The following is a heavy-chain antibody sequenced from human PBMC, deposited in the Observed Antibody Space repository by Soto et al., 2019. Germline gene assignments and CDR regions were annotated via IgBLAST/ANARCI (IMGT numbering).Heavy chain of an antibody. CDR3: ARGAPYCSSTSCGLGY. J-gene: IGHJ4*02. D-gene: IGHD2-2*01. Sequence: ASVKVSCKASGYTFTSYGISWVRQAPGQGLEWMGWISAYNGNTNDAQKLQGRVTMTTDTSTSTAYMELRSLRSDDTAVYYCARGAPYCSSTSCGLGYWGQGTLVTVSS. CDR2: ISAYNGNT. V-gene: IGHV1-18*01. CDR1: GYTFTSYG.